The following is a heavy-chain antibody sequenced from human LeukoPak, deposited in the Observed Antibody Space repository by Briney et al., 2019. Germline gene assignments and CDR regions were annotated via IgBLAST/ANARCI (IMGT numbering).Heavy chain of an antibody. D-gene: IGHD3-3*01. Sequence: GGSLRLSCAASGFTFSSYGMHWVRQAPGKGLEWVAVISYDGSNKYYADSVKGRFTTSRDNSKNTLYLQMNSLRAEDTAVYYCAKGFWEIDYWGQGTLVTVSS. CDR3: AKGFWEIDY. V-gene: IGHV3-30*18. CDR2: ISYDGSNK. CDR1: GFTFSSYG. J-gene: IGHJ4*02.